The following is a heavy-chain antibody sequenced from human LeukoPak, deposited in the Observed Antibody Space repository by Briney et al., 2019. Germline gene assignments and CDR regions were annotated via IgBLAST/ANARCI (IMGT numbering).Heavy chain of an antibody. J-gene: IGHJ4*02. V-gene: IGHV3-30*04. CDR1: GFTFRNYA. D-gene: IGHD6-6*01. CDR3: ASCISDYTTSSDWGGFDY. Sequence: GRSLRLSCAASGFTFRNYAMHWVRQAPGKGLEWVALISYDESNKYYADSVKGRFSISRDNPKNTLYLQMNSLRVEDTAVYYCASCISDYTTSSDWGGFDYWGQGTLVSVSS. CDR2: ISYDESNK.